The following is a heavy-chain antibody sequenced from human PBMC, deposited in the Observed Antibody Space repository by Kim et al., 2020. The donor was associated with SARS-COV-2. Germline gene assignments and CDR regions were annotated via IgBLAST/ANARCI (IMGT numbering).Heavy chain of an antibody. J-gene: IGHJ4*02. V-gene: IGHV1-69*04. D-gene: IGHD1-26*01. CDR1: GGTFSSYA. CDR3: ARENSGRYYAY. Sequence: SVKVSCKASGGTFSSYAISWVRQAPGQGLEWMGRIIPILGIANYAQKFQGRVTITADKSTSTAYMELSSLRSEDTAVYYCARENSGRYYAYWGQGTLVTVSS. CDR2: IIPILGIA.